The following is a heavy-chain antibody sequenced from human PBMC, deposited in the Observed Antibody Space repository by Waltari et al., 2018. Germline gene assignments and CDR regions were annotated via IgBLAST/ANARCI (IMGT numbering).Heavy chain of an antibody. V-gene: IGHV4-34*01. Sequence: QVQLQQWGAGLLKPSETLSLTCAVYGGSFSGYYWSWIRQPPGKGLEWIGEINHSGSTNYNPSLKSRVTISVDTSKNQFSLKLSSVTAADTAVYYCARHGRHSSGWPRPHYYYYGMDVWGHGTTVTVSS. J-gene: IGHJ6*02. D-gene: IGHD6-19*01. CDR2: INHSGST. CDR3: ARHGRHSSGWPRPHYYYYGMDV. CDR1: GGSFSGYY.